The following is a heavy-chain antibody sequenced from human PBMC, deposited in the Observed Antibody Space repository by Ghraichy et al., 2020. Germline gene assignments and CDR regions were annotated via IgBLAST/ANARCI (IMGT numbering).Heavy chain of an antibody. Sequence: GGSLRLSCAASGFTFSDYYMSWIRQAPGKGLEWVSYISSSGSTIDYADSVKGRFTISRDNAKNSLYLQMNSLRAEDTAVYYCARDLRTVGVGGGPYYYGMDGWGQGTTDTVSS. J-gene: IGHJ6*02. CDR1: GFTFSDYY. CDR3: ARDLRTVGVGGGPYYYGMDG. D-gene: IGHD6-19*01. CDR2: ISSSGSTI. V-gene: IGHV3-11*01.